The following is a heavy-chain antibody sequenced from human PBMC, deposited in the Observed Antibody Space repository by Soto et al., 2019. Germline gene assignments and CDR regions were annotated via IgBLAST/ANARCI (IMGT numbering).Heavy chain of an antibody. J-gene: IGHJ2*01. V-gene: IGHV3-30*18. CDR1: GFTFSGFG. CDR2: ISYDGSNK. Sequence: PGGSLRLSCAASGFTFSGFGMHWVRQAPGKGLEWVAVISYDGSNKYYADSVKGRFTISRDNSKNTLYLQMNSLRAGDTAVYYCAKEANSGSYFAWYFDLWGRGTLVTVSS. D-gene: IGHD1-26*01. CDR3: AKEANSGSYFAWYFDL.